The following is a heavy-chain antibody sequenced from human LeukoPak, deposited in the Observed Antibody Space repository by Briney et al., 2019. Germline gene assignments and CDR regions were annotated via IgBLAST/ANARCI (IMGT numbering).Heavy chain of an antibody. CDR1: GGSFSGYY. D-gene: IGHD3-10*01. CDR3: ARGGMVRGVTDDY. V-gene: IGHV4-34*01. J-gene: IGHJ4*02. CDR2: INHSGST. Sequence: TSETLSLTCAVYGGSFSGYYWSWIRQPPGKGLEWIGEINHSGSTNYNPSLKSRVTISVDTSKNQFSLKLSSVTAADTAVYYCARGGMVRGVTDDYWGQGTLVTVSS.